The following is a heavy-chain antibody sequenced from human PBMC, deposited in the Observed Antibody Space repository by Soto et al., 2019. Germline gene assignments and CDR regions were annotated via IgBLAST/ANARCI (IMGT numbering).Heavy chain of an antibody. CDR3: AKGGATTYYYDSSGYYFDY. V-gene: IGHV3-23*01. D-gene: IGHD3-22*01. Sequence: LRLSYASSEFXSGSYTMIWVRHAAGNGLECVSAISGSGGSTYYADSVKGRFTISRDNSKNTLYLQMNSLRAEDTAVYYCAKGGATTYYYDSSGYYFDYWGQGTLVTVS. CDR1: EFXSGSYT. CDR2: ISGSGGST. J-gene: IGHJ4*02.